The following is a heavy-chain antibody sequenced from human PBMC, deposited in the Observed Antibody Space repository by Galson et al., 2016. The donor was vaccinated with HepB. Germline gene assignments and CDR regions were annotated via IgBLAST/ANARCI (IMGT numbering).Heavy chain of an antibody. CDR2: IWDDGTNE. V-gene: IGHV3-33*01. Sequence: LRLSCAASGFTFSVYGMHWLRQPPGKGLEWVAVIWDDGTNEKYADSVKGRFTISRDNSRNTLYLQLNSLRVEDTAVYYCAGGLGATPLLHYWGQGARVIVAS. J-gene: IGHJ4*02. CDR1: GFTFSVYG. CDR3: AGGLGATPLLHY. D-gene: IGHD1-26*01.